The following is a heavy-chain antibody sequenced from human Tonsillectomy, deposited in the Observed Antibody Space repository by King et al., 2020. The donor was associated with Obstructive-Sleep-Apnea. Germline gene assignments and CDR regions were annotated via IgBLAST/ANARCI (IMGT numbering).Heavy chain of an antibody. V-gene: IGHV4-59*08. CDR1: GGSISRYY. D-gene: IGHD4-23*01. CDR3: ARHDEYGGNSDYFDY. Sequence: QLQESGPGLVKHSETLSLTCTVSGGSISRYYWSWIRQPPGKGLEWIGYIYYSGSTNYNPSLKSRVTISVDTSKNQFSLKLSSVTAADTAVYYCARHDEYGGNSDYFDYWGQGTLVTVSA. CDR2: IYYSGST. J-gene: IGHJ4*02.